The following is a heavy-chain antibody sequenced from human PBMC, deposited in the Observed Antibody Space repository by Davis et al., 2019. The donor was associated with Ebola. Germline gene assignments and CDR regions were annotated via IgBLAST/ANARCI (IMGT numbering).Heavy chain of an antibody. J-gene: IGHJ3*02. CDR2: MNPNSGNT. CDR1: GYTFTSYD. CDR3: TTPGGQDSGYDVFDI. D-gene: IGHD5-12*01. V-gene: IGHV1-8*01. Sequence: ASVKVSCKASGYTFTSYDINWVRQATGQGLEWMGWMNPNSGNTGYAQKFQGRVTMTRNTSISTAYMEVSSLRSEDTALYYCTTPGGQDSGYDVFDIWGQGTMVTVSS.